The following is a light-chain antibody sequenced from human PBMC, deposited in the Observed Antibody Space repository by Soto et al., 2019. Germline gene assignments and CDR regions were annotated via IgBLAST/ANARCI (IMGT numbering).Light chain of an antibody. CDR2: DAP. Sequence: DIQMTQSPSSLSASVGDRVTITCRASQSISSYLNWYQQKPGKAPKLLIYDAPSLESGVPQRFSGSGSGTEFTLTISSLQPDDFATYYCQQYTNYPWTFGQGTKVDIK. V-gene: IGKV1-5*01. J-gene: IGKJ1*01. CDR3: QQYTNYPWT. CDR1: QSISSY.